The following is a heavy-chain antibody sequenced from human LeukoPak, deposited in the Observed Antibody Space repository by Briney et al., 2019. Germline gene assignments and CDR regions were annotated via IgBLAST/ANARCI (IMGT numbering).Heavy chain of an antibody. V-gene: IGHV1-69*13. Sequence: SVKVSCKASGGTFSSYAISWVRQAPGQGLEWMGGIIPIFGTANYAQKFQGRVTITADESTSTAYMELSSLRSEDTAVYYCARVIYYDSSGYLYYFDYWGQGTLVTVSS. D-gene: IGHD3-22*01. J-gene: IGHJ4*02. CDR2: IIPIFGTA. CDR1: GGTFSSYA. CDR3: ARVIYYDSSGYLYYFDY.